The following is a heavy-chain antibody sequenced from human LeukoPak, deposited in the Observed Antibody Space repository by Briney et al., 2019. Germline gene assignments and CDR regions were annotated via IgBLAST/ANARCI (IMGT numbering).Heavy chain of an antibody. CDR2: ISSSSSYI. CDR1: GFTFSSYT. D-gene: IGHD3-10*01. Sequence: TGGSLKLSCAASGFTFSSYTMNWVRQAPGKGLEWVSSISSSSSYIYYADSVKGRFTISRDNAKNSLYLQMNSLRAEDTAVYYCASSGGGPYYYYYMDVWGKGTTVTISS. J-gene: IGHJ6*03. CDR3: ASSGGGPYYYYYMDV. V-gene: IGHV3-21*01.